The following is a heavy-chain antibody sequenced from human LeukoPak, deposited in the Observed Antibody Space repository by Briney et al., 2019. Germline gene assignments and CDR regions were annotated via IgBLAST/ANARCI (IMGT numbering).Heavy chain of an antibody. V-gene: IGHV4-4*02. J-gene: IGHJ2*01. CDR1: GASISSGNW. CDR2: IYHSGST. CDR3: ARGFSGYGYWYFDL. Sequence: PSGTLSLTCAVSGASISSGNWWSWVRQPPGKGLEWIGEIYHSGSTSYNPSLKSRVTISVDKSKNQFSLKLSSVTAADTAVYYCARGFSGYGYWYFDLWGRGTLVTVSS. D-gene: IGHD5-12*01.